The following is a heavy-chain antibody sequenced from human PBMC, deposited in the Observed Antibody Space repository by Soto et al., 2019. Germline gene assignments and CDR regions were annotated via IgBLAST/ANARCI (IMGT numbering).Heavy chain of an antibody. Sequence: QVQLVQSGAEVKKTGSSVKVSCKASGGTFSTYTIIWVRQAPGQGLEWMGRILPMLDITNSAQRFQGRVTITADKSTSTAYLELSSLRSEDTAVYYCTRGSWSAENLDIWGRGTMVTVSS. D-gene: IGHD6-13*01. CDR3: TRGSWSAENLDI. CDR1: GGTFSTYT. V-gene: IGHV1-69*02. J-gene: IGHJ3*02. CDR2: ILPMLDIT.